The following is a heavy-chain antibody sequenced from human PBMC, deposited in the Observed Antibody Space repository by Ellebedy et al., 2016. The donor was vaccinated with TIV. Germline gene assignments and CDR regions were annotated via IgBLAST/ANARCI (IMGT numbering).Heavy chain of an antibody. J-gene: IGHJ4*02. D-gene: IGHD3-10*01. CDR1: GFTFSNFG. V-gene: IGHV3-30*02. CDR2: TRYDGSNK. CDR3: AKGSFHYGDKTKRIYSFQY. Sequence: GESLKISCAASGFTFSNFGMHWVRQAPGKGLEWVAFTRYDGSNKDYADSVKCRFTISRDNSKNTVFLQMNSLRAEDTAVYYCAKGSFHYGDKTKRIYSFQYWGQGTLVTVSS.